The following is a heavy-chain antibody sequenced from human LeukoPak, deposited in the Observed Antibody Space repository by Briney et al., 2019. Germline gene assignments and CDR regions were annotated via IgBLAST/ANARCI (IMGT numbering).Heavy chain of an antibody. D-gene: IGHD6-13*01. CDR2: VSYDGGSK. V-gene: IGHV3-30-3*01. Sequence: GGSLRLSCAASGFAFSSYAMHWVRLGPGKGLEWVALVSYDGGSKYYADSVKGRITISRDNSKNTLHLQTNSLRTEDTAVYYCARVKGGIAAAGNYFDYWGQGTLVTVSS. J-gene: IGHJ4*02. CDR1: GFAFSSYA. CDR3: ARVKGGIAAAGNYFDY.